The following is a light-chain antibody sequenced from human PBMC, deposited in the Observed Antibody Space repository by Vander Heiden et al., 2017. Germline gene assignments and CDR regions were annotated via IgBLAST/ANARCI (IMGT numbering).Light chain of an antibody. CDR1: QSVGSN. J-gene: IGKJ5*01. Sequence: ELVMTQSPATLSVSPGERATLSCRASQSVGSNYLAWYQQTPGQAPRLLIYGISTRATGIPARFSGSGSGTDFTLTISGLQSEDFAVYYCQQYSSWPITFGQGTRLEIK. CDR2: GIS. CDR3: QQYSSWPIT. V-gene: IGKV3-15*01.